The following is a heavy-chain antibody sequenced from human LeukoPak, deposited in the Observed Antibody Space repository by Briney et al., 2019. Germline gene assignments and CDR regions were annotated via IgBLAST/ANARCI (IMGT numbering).Heavy chain of an antibody. J-gene: IGHJ4*02. D-gene: IGHD6-13*01. CDR2: IKQDESEK. CDR1: GFTFSSYS. CDR3: ARDPGIPAAGTVGYFDY. Sequence: PGGSLRLSCAASGFTFSSYSMSWVRQAPGKGLEWVANIKQDESEKFYVDSVKGRFTISRDNAKNSLYLQMNSLRAEDTAVYYCARDPGIPAAGTVGYFDYWGQGTLVTVSS. V-gene: IGHV3-7*01.